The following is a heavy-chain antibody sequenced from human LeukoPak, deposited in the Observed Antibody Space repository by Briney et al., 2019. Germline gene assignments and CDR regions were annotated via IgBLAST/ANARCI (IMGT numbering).Heavy chain of an antibody. CDR1: GFTFRSSS. J-gene: IGHJ4*02. D-gene: IGHD3-9*01. V-gene: IGHV3-21*01. CDR3: ARVLGDILTGFFDY. Sequence: PGGSLRLSCVASGFTFRSSSMSWVRQAPGNGLQWVSTISSSSGHIFYADSVKGRFTISRDNAKNSLYLQMNSLRAEDTAVYYCARVLGDILTGFFDYWGQGTLVTVSS. CDR2: ISSSSGHI.